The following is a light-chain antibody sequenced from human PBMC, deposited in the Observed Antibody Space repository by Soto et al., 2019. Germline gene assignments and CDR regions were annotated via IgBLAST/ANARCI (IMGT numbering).Light chain of an antibody. J-gene: IGKJ5*01. CDR2: VAS. V-gene: IGKV3-20*01. CDR1: QSVTSNY. Sequence: EIMLTQSPGTLSLSPGERATLSCRASQSVTSNYLAWYQQKPGQAPRLLIYVASSRAAGIPDRFSGSGSGTDFSLTISRLELEDFAVYYCQIYASSPLITFGQGTRLEIK. CDR3: QIYASSPLIT.